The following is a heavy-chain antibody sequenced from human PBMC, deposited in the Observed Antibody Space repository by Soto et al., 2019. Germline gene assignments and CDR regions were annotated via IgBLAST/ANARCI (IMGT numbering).Heavy chain of an antibody. Sequence: GGSLRLSCAASGFTFSNAWMSWVRQAPGKGLEWVGRIKSKTDGGTTDYAAPVKGRFTISRDDSKNTLYLQMNSLKTEDTAVYYCITLGGDYYYYYMDVWGKGTTVTVSS. CDR1: GFTFSNAW. D-gene: IGHD3-16*01. J-gene: IGHJ6*03. CDR2: IKSKTDGGTT. CDR3: ITLGGDYYYYYMDV. V-gene: IGHV3-15*01.